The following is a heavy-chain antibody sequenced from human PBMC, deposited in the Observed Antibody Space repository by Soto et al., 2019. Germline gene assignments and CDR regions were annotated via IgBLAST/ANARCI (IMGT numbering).Heavy chain of an antibody. CDR2: ISYDGSNK. CDR3: ARDTYDILTGYPDY. D-gene: IGHD3-9*01. Sequence: QVQLVESGGGVVQPGRSLRLSCAASGFTFSSYAMHWVRQAPGKGLEWVVVISYDGSNKYYADSVKGRFTISRDNSKNTLYLQMNSLRAEDTAVYYCARDTYDILTGYPDYWGQGTLVTVSS. V-gene: IGHV3-30-3*01. CDR1: GFTFSSYA. J-gene: IGHJ4*02.